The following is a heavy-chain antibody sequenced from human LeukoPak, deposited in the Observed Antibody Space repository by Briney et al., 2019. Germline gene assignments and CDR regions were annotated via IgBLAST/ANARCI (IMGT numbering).Heavy chain of an antibody. CDR1: GGSISSYY. V-gene: IGHV4-59*08. CDR2: IYYSGST. D-gene: IGHD1-26*01. J-gene: IGHJ6*02. Sequence: SETLSLTCTVSGGSISSYYWSWIRQPPGKGLEWIGYIYYSGSTNYNPSLKSRVTISVDTSKNQFSLKLSSVTAADTAVYYCARRSGSYPYYYGMDVWGQGTTVTVSS. CDR3: ARRSGSYPYYYGMDV.